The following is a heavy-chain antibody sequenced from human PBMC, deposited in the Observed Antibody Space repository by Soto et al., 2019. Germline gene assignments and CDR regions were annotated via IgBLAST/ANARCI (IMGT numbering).Heavy chain of an antibody. V-gene: IGHV3-21*01. J-gene: IGHJ6*02. Sequence: GGSLRLSCAASGFTFSSYSMNWVRQAPGKGLEWVSSISSSSSYIYYADSVKGRFTISRDNAKNSLYLQMNSLRAEDTAVYYCARDRHIAARPYYYYGMDVWGQGTTVTVSS. CDR1: GFTFSSYS. CDR2: ISSSSSYI. D-gene: IGHD6-6*01. CDR3: ARDRHIAARPYYYYGMDV.